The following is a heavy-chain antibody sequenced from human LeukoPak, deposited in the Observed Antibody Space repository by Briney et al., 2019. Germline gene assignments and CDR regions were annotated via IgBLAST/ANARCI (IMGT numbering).Heavy chain of an antibody. Sequence: SVKVSCKGSGDTFNNYAISWVRQAPGQGLEWIGGIIPVFGTANYTQKFQGRVTITADESTSTAYMELSSLRSEDTAVYYCARQQYGSGSYYFDYWGQGTLVTVSS. CDR1: GDTFNNYA. V-gene: IGHV1-69*13. CDR2: IIPVFGTA. D-gene: IGHD3-10*01. J-gene: IGHJ4*02. CDR3: ARQQYGSGSYYFDY.